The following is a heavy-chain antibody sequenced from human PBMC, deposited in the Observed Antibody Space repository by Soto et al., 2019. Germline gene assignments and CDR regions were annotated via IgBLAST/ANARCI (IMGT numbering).Heavy chain of an antibody. J-gene: IGHJ1*01. V-gene: IGHV1-18*01. CDR1: GYTFSTSG. CDR2: IRHDNGNR. CDR3: ARDTESNRYND. Sequence: QVQVLQSGPEVKRPGASVTVSCKTSGYTFSTSGISWVRQAPGQGLGWVGWIRHDNGNRKSAQRFQGSVTLTTDTTASTVYMELRSLTADDAAMYYCARDTESNRYNDWGQGTLVTVSS. D-gene: IGHD1-20*01.